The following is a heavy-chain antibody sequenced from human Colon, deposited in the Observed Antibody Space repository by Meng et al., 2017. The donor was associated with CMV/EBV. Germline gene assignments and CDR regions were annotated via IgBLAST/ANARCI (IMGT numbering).Heavy chain of an antibody. Sequence: GGSLRLSCRVSGFTFSDSWMNWVRQAPGKGLELVANINEDGSGKYYVDSVKGRFTISRDNAKNSVYLQINSLRAEDTAVYYCARGLVEAPGIEYWGQGTLVTVSS. J-gene: IGHJ4*02. D-gene: IGHD2-15*01. V-gene: IGHV3-7*01. CDR3: ARGLVEAPGIEY. CDR1: GFTFSDSW. CDR2: INEDGSGK.